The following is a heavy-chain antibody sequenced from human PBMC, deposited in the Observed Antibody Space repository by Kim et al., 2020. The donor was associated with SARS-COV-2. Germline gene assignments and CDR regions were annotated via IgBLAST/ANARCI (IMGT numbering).Heavy chain of an antibody. CDR1: GYSFTDYS. CDR2: INPNSGGT. V-gene: IGHV1-2*06. Sequence: ASVKVSCKASGYSFTDYSTHWVRQAPGQGLEWMGRINPNSGGTNFAQKFQGRVTMTRDTSISTAYMELSRLRSDDTAVYYCARPYSNYGFTFPLDVWGQG. CDR3: ARPYSNYGFTFPLDV. J-gene: IGHJ6*02. D-gene: IGHD4-4*01.